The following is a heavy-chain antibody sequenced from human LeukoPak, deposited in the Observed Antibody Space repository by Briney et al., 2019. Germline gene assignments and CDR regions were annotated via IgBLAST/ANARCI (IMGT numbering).Heavy chain of an antibody. CDR1: GFTFSSYG. CDR3: ASQAAAGTVLASFDY. CDR2: IWYDGSNK. D-gene: IGHD6-13*01. Sequence: PGRSLRLSCAASGFTFSSYGMHWVRQAPGKGLEWVAVIWYDGSNKYYADSVKGRFTISRDNSKNTLYLQMNSLRAEDTAVYYCASQAAAGTVLASFDYWGQGTLVTVSS. J-gene: IGHJ4*02. V-gene: IGHV3-33*01.